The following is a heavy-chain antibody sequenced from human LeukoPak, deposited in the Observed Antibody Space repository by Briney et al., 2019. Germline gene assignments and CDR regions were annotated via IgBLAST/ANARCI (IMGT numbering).Heavy chain of an antibody. D-gene: IGHD2-21*01. V-gene: IGHV4-59*08. CDR1: GGSISSYY. Sequence: SETLSLTCTVSGGSISSYYWSWIRQSPGKGLEWIGYIYYSGSTNYNPSLKSRVTVSIDTSKNQFSLKLSSVTAADTAVYFCARHVFSGAIIDYWGQGTLVTVSS. CDR3: ARHVFSGAIIDY. J-gene: IGHJ4*02. CDR2: IYYSGST.